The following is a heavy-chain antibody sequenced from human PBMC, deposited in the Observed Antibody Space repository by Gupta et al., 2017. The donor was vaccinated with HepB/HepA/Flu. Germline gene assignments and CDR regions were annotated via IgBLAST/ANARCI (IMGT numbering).Heavy chain of an antibody. CDR2: IYPPVSDA. D-gene: IGHD1-26*01. CDR1: GYAFPDYW. Sequence: EVQLVQSGPQVKKPGESLKISCKGSGYAFPDYWIGWVRQKAGKGLEWMGAIYPPVSDARYSQAFPGQVTISVDKSLKTAYLQWTSLKASDTAIYFCARDGSTYKSPFDAGGQGTLLTVSS. V-gene: IGHV5-51*01. J-gene: IGHJ4*02. CDR3: ARDGSTYKSPFDA.